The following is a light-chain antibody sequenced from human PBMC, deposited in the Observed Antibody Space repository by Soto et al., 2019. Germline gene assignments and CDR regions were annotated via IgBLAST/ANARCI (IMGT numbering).Light chain of an antibody. CDR3: QQSYSPLGA. Sequence: DIQMTQSPSSLSASVGDRVTITCRASQSISTHLSWYQQTPGKAPKLLIYAASSLQSGIPSRFSGSGSGTDFTLTISSPQPEDFATYYCQQSYSPLGAFGQGTKVDIK. J-gene: IGKJ1*01. CDR1: QSISTH. CDR2: AAS. V-gene: IGKV1-39*01.